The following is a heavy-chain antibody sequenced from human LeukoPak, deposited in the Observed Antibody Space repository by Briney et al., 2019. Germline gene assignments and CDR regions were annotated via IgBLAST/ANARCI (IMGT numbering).Heavy chain of an antibody. CDR2: INPSGGRT. CDR1: GSSFTSYQ. J-gene: IGHJ4*02. CDR3: ASGVSFSFDY. V-gene: IGHV1-46*01. Sequence: ASVKISCKASGSSFTSYQMHWVRQAPGQGLEWIGIINPSGGRTIYAQKFQGRVTMTRDTSTSTVSMELSSLRYEDTAIYYCASGVSFSFDYWGQGTLVTVSS. D-gene: IGHD3-3*01.